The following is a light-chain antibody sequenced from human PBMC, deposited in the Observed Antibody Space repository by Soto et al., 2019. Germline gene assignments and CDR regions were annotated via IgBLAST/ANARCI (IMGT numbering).Light chain of an antibody. J-gene: IGKJ4*01. CDR3: QQYGSSLLT. V-gene: IGKV3-20*01. CDR1: QRVSSNY. Sequence: EIVLTQSPGTLSLSPGERATLSCRASQRVSSNYLAWYQQKPGQAPRLLINGASSRATGIPDRFSGSGSGTDFTLTISRLEPEDFAVYYCQQYGSSLLTFGGGTKVEIK. CDR2: GAS.